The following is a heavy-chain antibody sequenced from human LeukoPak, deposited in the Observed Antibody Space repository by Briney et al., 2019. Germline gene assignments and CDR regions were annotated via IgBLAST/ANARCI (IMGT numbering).Heavy chain of an antibody. J-gene: IGHJ5*02. Sequence: GGPLRLSCATSGFTFGNAWMNWVRGAPGKGLEWVGRIRSNSDGGTIDYAAPVKGRFTLSRDDSKTTLYLQMNSLQTEDTAVYYCATDFYDSTWGQGTLVTVSS. D-gene: IGHD3-22*01. V-gene: IGHV3-15*07. CDR2: IRSNSDGGTI. CDR1: GFTFGNAW. CDR3: ATDFYDST.